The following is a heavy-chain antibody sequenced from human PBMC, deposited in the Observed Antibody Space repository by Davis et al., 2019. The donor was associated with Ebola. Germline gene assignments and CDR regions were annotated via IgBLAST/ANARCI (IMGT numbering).Heavy chain of an antibody. CDR1: GFTFSNYA. CDR2: ISSDGTNK. V-gene: IGHV3-30-3*01. D-gene: IGHD2-2*01. J-gene: IGHJ4*02. CDR3: ARDRLVVVAATYYFDY. Sequence: GESLKISCAASGFTFSNYAMHWVRQAPGKGLEWVAVISSDGTNKYYADSVKGRFTISRDNSKNTLYLQMNGLRAEDTSVYYCARDRLVVVAATYYFDYWGQGTLVTVSS.